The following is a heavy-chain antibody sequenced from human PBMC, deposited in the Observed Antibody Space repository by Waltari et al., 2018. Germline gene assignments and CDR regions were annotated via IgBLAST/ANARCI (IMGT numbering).Heavy chain of an antibody. J-gene: IGHJ4*02. CDR1: GGSISSSSYY. V-gene: IGHV4-39*01. Sequence: QLQLQESGPGLVKPSETLSFTCTVSGGSISSSSYYWGWIRQPPGKGREGIGSMYYSGLTYYHPSLQSRVTKSVDTSKNQFSLKLSSVTAADTAVYYCATKRESSASGFDYWGQGTLVTVSS. D-gene: IGHD6-19*01. CDR2: MYYSGLT. CDR3: ATKRESSASGFDY.